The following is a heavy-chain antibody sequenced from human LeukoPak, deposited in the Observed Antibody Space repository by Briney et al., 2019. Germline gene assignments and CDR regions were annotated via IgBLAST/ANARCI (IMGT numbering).Heavy chain of an antibody. CDR2: INHSGST. J-gene: IGHJ5*02. Sequence: PSETLSLTCAVYGGSFSGYYRSWIRQPPGKGLEWIGEINHSGSTNYNPSLRSRVTISVDTSKNQFSLKLSSVTAADTAVYYCARDHAPGNWFDPWGQGTLVTVSS. D-gene: IGHD3-10*01. CDR3: ARDHAPGNWFDP. CDR1: GGSFSGYY. V-gene: IGHV4-34*01.